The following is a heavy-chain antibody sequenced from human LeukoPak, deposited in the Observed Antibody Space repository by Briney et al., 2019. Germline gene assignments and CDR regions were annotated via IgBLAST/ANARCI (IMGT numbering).Heavy chain of an antibody. CDR2: ISYDGSSK. CDR3: ARGRIVVVPAAILGSYFDY. V-gene: IGHV3-30*01. J-gene: IGHJ4*02. Sequence: PGGSLRLSCAASGFTFSSYAMHWVRQAPGKGLEWVAVISYDGSSKYYADSVKGRFTISRDNSKNTLYLQMNSLRAEDTAVYYCARGRIVVVPAAILGSYFDYWGQGTLVTVSS. CDR1: GFTFSSYA. D-gene: IGHD2-2*02.